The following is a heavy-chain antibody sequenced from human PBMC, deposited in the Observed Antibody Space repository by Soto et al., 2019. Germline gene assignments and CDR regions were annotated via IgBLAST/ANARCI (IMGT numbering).Heavy chain of an antibody. CDR3: ARGLYDGSAY. CDR1: GFSVSSNY. Sequence: EVQLVETGGGLIQPGGFLRLSCAASGFSVSSNYMSWVRQAPGKGLEWVSVIYGGGATYYADSVKGRFTISRGNSKNTLYLQMDTLRAEDTAVYFCARGLYDGSAYWGQGTLVTVSS. V-gene: IGHV3-53*02. D-gene: IGHD3-22*01. J-gene: IGHJ4*02. CDR2: IYGGGAT.